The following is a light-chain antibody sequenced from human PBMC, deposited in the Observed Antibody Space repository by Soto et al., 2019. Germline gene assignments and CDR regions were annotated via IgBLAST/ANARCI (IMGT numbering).Light chain of an antibody. CDR3: QKCNISPFT. Sequence: DTPMAQSPSSLSASVGDSVTITCRASQGIYNYLAWYQQKPGKVPKILIYAASNLVSGVPSWFSGSGSGTDFTLTISSMQPEDVATYYCQKCNISPFTFGPGTKVDIK. CDR1: QGIYNY. CDR2: AAS. V-gene: IGKV1-27*01. J-gene: IGKJ3*01.